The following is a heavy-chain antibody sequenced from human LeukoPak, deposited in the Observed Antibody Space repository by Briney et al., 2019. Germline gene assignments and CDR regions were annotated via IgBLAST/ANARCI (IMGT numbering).Heavy chain of an antibody. D-gene: IGHD6-19*01. CDR3: AKVLGYSSGWYESQVFDY. J-gene: IGHJ4*02. Sequence: PGGSLRLSCAASGFTFSSYAMSWVRQAPGKGLEWVSAISGSGGSTYHADSVKGRFTISRDNSKNTLYLQMNSLRAEDTAVYYCAKVLGYSSGWYESQVFDYWGQGTLVTVSS. CDR2: ISGSGGST. CDR1: GFTFSSYA. V-gene: IGHV3-23*01.